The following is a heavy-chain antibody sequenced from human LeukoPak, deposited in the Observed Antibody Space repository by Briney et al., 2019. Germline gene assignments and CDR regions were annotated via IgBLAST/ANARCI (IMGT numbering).Heavy chain of an antibody. V-gene: IGHV3-30*18. CDR1: GFTFSSYG. D-gene: IGHD6-13*01. CDR2: MSYDGSNK. J-gene: IGHJ4*02. Sequence: GRSLRLSCAASGFTFSSYGMHWVRQAPGKGLEWVAVMSYDGSNKYYADSVKGRFTISRDNSKNTLYLQMNSLRAEDTAVYYCAKDFGSSSIAAAGSNFLLFDHWGQGTLVTVSS. CDR3: AKDFGSSSIAAAGSNFLLFDH.